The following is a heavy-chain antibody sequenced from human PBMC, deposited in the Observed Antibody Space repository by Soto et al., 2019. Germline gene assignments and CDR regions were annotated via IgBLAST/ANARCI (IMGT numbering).Heavy chain of an antibody. CDR3: ARARIAAAGTAWGEYFQH. Sequence: QVQLVQSGAEVKKPGSSVKVSCKASGGTFSSYAISWVRQAPGQGLEWMGGIIPIFGTANYAQKFQGRVTITADESTSTAYMELSSLRSEDTAVYYCARARIAAAGTAWGEYFQHWGQGTLGTVSS. D-gene: IGHD6-13*01. V-gene: IGHV1-69*12. CDR2: IIPIFGTA. J-gene: IGHJ1*01. CDR1: GGTFSSYA.